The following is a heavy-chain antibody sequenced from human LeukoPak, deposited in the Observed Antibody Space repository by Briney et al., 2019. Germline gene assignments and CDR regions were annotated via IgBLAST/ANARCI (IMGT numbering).Heavy chain of an antibody. CDR1: GGSSIGYY. CDR2: IIHSGST. V-gene: IGHV4-34*12. D-gene: IGHD3-10*01. J-gene: IGHJ4*02. Sequence: SATLSLTWALYGGSSIGYYSSWIWQPPGKRLESNGVIIHSGSTNYNPSLKSRVTISVDTSKNQFSLKLSSVTAADTAVYYCAILALAHYGSGSYYKRNYWGQGTLVTVSS. CDR3: AILALAHYGSGSYYKRNY.